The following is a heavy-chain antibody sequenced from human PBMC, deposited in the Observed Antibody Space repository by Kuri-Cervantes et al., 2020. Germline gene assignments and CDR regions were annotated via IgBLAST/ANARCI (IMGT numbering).Heavy chain of an antibody. Sequence: GESLKISCAASGFTFSSYGVHWVRQAPGKGLEWVALIWYDGSNKYYAESVKGRFTISRDNSKNTLYLQMNSLRAEDTAVYYCARVGVYSSGWGGNYYYGMDVWGQGTTVTVSS. V-gene: IGHV3-33*01. D-gene: IGHD6-19*01. CDR1: GFTFSSYG. CDR3: ARVGVYSSGWGGNYYYGMDV. CDR2: IWYDGSNK. J-gene: IGHJ6*02.